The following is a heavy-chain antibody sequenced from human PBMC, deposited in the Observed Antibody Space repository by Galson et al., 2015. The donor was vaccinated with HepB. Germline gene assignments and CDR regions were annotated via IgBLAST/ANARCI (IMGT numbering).Heavy chain of an antibody. Sequence: SLRLSCAASGFTFSSYGMHWVRQAPGKGLEWVAVISYDGSNKYCADSVKGRFTISRDNSKNTLYLQMNSLRAEDTAVYYCAKDFGYYYYMDVWGKGTTVTVSS. V-gene: IGHV3-30*18. CDR2: ISYDGSNK. CDR1: GFTFSSYG. D-gene: IGHD3-16*01. CDR3: AKDFGYYYYMDV. J-gene: IGHJ6*03.